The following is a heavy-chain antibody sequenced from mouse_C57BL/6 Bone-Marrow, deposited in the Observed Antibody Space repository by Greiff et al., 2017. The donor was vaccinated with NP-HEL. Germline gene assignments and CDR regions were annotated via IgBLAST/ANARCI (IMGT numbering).Heavy chain of an antibody. CDR1: GYSITSGYY. V-gene: IGHV3-6*01. D-gene: IGHD2-5*01. J-gene: IGHJ2*01. CDR3: ARASNSYFDY. CDR2: ISYDGST. Sequence: EVQLQQSGPGLVKPSQSLSLTCSVTGYSITSGYYWNWIRQFPGNKLEWMGYISYDGSTNYNPSLKNRISITRDTSKNQFFLKLNSVTTEDTATYYGARASNSYFDYWGQGTTLTVSS.